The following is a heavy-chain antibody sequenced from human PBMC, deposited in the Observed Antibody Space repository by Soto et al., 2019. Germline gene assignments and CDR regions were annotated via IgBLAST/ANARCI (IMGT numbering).Heavy chain of an antibody. CDR3: ARESRFLELLSLNLFDP. CDR1: GFTFSSYS. V-gene: IGHV3-48*02. CDR2: ISSSSSTI. D-gene: IGHD3-3*01. J-gene: IGHJ5*02. Sequence: EVQLVESGGGLVQPGGSLRLSCAASGFTFSSYSMNWVRQAPGKGLEWVSYISSSSSTIYYADSVKGRFTISRDNAKNSLYLQMNSLRDEDTAVYYCARESRFLELLSLNLFDPWGQGTLVTVSS.